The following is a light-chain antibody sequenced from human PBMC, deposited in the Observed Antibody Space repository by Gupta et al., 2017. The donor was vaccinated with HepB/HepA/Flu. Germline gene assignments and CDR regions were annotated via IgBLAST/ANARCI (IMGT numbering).Light chain of an antibody. CDR2: AAS. CDR3: QQSYRTQWT. CDR1: QSISSY. J-gene: IGKJ1*01. Sequence: DIQMTQSPSSLSASVGDRVTITCRASQSISSYLNWYQQKPGKAPKLLIYAASSLQSGVPSRLSGSGSGTDFTLTISSLQTEDFATYYCQQSYRTQWTFGQGTKVEIK. V-gene: IGKV1-39*01.